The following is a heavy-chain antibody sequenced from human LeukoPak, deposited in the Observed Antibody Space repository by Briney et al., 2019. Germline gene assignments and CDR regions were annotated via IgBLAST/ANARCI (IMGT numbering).Heavy chain of an antibody. J-gene: IGHJ6*02. D-gene: IGHD4-17*01. CDR1: GFTFRRYW. V-gene: IGHV3-7*04. CDR3: ARGVDGHGDSDYPYYYGVDV. Sequence: GGSLRLSCAASGFTFRRYWMSWVRQAPGKGLEWVANIKQEGSEKYYVDSVKGRFIISRDNAKNSLFLQMNSVTAEDTAVYFCARGVDGHGDSDYPYYYGVDVWGQGTTVTVSS. CDR2: IKQEGSEK.